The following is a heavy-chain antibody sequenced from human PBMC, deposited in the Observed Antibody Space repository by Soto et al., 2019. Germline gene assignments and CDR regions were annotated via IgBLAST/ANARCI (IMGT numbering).Heavy chain of an antibody. Sequence: PSETLSLTCTVSGGSVRSDSFYWSWIRQPPGKGLEWIGHIYYSGNTDYNPSLKSRLAISIDTSKNQFSLKLSSVTAADTAVYFCAREGGESSDGLYYFDSWGQGSLVTVSS. D-gene: IGHD3-16*01. V-gene: IGHV4-61*01. CDR1: GGSVRSDSFY. J-gene: IGHJ4*02. CDR2: IYYSGNT. CDR3: AREGGESSDGLYYFDS.